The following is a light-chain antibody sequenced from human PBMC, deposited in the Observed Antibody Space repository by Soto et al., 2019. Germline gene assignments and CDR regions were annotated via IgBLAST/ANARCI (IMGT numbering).Light chain of an antibody. V-gene: IGKV3-15*01. CDR2: GAS. Sequence: EIVLPPSSGPLSLSPGERATLSCTARQMINSGYVSWYQQKPARAARLLLYGASTRANGIPARFSGSGSGTEYTLTISSLQSEDFSVYYCQQYNNWPTITFGQGTRLEIK. CDR3: QQYNNWPTIT. CDR1: QMINSG. J-gene: IGKJ5*01.